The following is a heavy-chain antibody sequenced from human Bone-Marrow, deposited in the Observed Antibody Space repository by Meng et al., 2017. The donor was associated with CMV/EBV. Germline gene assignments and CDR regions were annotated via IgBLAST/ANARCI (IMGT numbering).Heavy chain of an antibody. CDR1: GGSISSSSYS. CDR3: ARGALWFPYDY. V-gene: IGHV4-39*07. Sequence: SEPLSLTCTVPGGSISSSSYSWGWIRQPPGKGLEWIGSIYYSGCTYYNPSLTSRVTISVDTSKNQISLKLSSVTAADTAVDVRARGALWFPYDYWGQGTLVTVSS. D-gene: IGHD3-10*01. CDR2: IYYSGCT. J-gene: IGHJ4*02.